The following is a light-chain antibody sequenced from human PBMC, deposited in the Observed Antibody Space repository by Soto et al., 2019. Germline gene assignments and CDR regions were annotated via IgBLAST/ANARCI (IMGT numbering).Light chain of an antibody. CDR2: AAS. CDR1: QSISSY. CDR3: QQSYSTPLT. V-gene: IGKV1-39*01. J-gene: IGKJ4*01. Sequence: DIQMTQSPSSLSASLGDRVTITCGASQSISSYLNWYQQKPGKAPKILSYAASSLQSGVPSRFSGSGSGTDFTLTISSLQPEDFEPYYCQQSYSTPLTFGGGTKVDIK.